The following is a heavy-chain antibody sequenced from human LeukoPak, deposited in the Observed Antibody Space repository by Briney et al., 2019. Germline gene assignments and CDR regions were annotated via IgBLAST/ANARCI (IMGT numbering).Heavy chain of an antibody. CDR3: ARGGSGRHYDSSGYFGGYYYYGMDV. V-gene: IGHV1-8*01. J-gene: IGHJ6*02. Sequence: ASVKVSCKASGYTFTSHDINWVRQATGQGLEWMGWMNPNSGNTGYAQKFQGRVTMTRNTSISTAYMELSSLRSEDTAVYYCARGGSGRHYDSSGYFGGYYYYGMDVWGQGTTVTVSS. CDR2: MNPNSGNT. CDR1: GYTFTSHD. D-gene: IGHD3-22*01.